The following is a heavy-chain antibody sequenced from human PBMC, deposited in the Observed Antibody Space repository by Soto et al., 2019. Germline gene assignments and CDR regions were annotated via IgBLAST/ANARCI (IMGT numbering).Heavy chain of an antibody. CDR1: GGTFSSYA. J-gene: IGHJ4*02. V-gene: IGHV1-69*12. D-gene: IGHD3-10*01. CDR3: AREGEGTMVRGVKI. Sequence: QVQLVQSGAEVKKPGSSVKVSCKASGGTFSSYAISWVRQAPGQGLEWMGGIIPIFGTANYAQKFQGRVTTTAHESTSTAYMELSSLRSQDTAVYYCAREGEGTMVRGVKIWGQGTLVTVSS. CDR2: IIPIFGTA.